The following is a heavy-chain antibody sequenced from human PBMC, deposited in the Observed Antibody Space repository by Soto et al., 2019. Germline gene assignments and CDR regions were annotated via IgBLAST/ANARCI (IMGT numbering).Heavy chain of an antibody. V-gene: IGHV3-7*01. D-gene: IGHD3-9*01. CDR3: ARDGTGYYGYRLYYYYYYGMDV. CDR1: GFTFSSYW. Sequence: EVQLVESGGGLVQPGGSLRLSCAASGFTFSSYWMSWVRQAPGKGLEWVANIKQDGSEKYYVDSVKGRFTISRDNAKNSLYLQMNGLRAEDTAVYYCARDGTGYYGYRLYYYYYYGMDVWGQGTTVTVSS. J-gene: IGHJ6*02. CDR2: IKQDGSEK.